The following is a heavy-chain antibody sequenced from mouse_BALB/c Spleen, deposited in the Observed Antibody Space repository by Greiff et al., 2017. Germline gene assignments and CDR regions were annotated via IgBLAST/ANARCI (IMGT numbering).Heavy chain of an antibody. CDR2: INPNNGGT. Sequence: VQLQQSGPELVKPGASVRISCKASGYTFTDYNMDWVKQSHGKSLEWIGDINPNNGGTIYNQKFKGKATLTVDKSSSTAYMELRSLTSEDTTVYYCARIYDGYLLYYAMDYWGQGTSVTVSS. J-gene: IGHJ4*01. V-gene: IGHV1-18*01. D-gene: IGHD2-3*01. CDR1: GYTFTDYN. CDR3: ARIYDGYLLYYAMDY.